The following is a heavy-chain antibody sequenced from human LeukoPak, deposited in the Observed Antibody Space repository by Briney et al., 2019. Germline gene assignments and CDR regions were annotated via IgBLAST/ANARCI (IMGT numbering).Heavy chain of an antibody. D-gene: IGHD4-17*01. Sequence: KPSETLSLTCTVSGGSISSYYWSWIRQPPGKGLEWIGYIQYSGSINYNPSLKSRVTISVDTSKKQFSLNLSSVIAADAARYYCARTVRGDYVDYWGQGALVTVSS. CDR2: IQYSGSI. V-gene: IGHV4-59*01. CDR3: ARTVRGDYVDY. J-gene: IGHJ4*02. CDR1: GGSISSYY.